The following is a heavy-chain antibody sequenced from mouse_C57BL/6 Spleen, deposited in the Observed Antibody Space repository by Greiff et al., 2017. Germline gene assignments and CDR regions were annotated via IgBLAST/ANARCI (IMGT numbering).Heavy chain of an antibody. J-gene: IGHJ4*01. V-gene: IGHV5-16*01. D-gene: IGHD2-3*01. CDR2: INYDGSST. Sequence: EVKLVESEGGLVQPGSSMKLSCTASGFTFSDYYMAWVRQVPEKGLEWVANINYDGSSTYYLDSLKSRFIISRDNAKNILYLQMSSLKSEDTATYYCARGIYDGYYDAMDYWGQGTSVTVSS. CDR1: GFTFSDYY. CDR3: ARGIYDGYYDAMDY.